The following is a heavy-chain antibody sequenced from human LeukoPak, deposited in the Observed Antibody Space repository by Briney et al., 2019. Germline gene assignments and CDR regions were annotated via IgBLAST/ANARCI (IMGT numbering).Heavy chain of an antibody. J-gene: IGHJ5*02. CDR1: GYTLTELS. Sequence: ASVKVSCKVSGYTLTELSMHWVRQAPGKGLEWMGGFDPEDGETIYAQKFQGRVTMTEDTSTDTAYMELSSLRSEDTAVHYCATGRSRIAVAGWYNWFDPWGQGTLVTVSS. CDR3: ATGRSRIAVAGWYNWFDP. V-gene: IGHV1-24*01. CDR2: FDPEDGET. D-gene: IGHD6-19*01.